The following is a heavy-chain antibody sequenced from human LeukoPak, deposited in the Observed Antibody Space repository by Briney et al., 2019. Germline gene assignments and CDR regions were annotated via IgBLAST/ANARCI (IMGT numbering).Heavy chain of an antibody. CDR1: GFTFSDYY. CDR3: ARDLTTAMVTPNFDY. CDR2: ISSSGSNI. J-gene: IGHJ4*02. V-gene: IGHV3-11*04. Sequence: GGSLRLSCAASGFTFSDYYMSWIRQAPGKGLEWVSYISSSGSNIYYADSVKGRFTISRDNAKNSLYLQMNSLRAEDTAVYYCARDLTTAMVTPNFDYWGQGTLVTVSS. D-gene: IGHD5-18*01.